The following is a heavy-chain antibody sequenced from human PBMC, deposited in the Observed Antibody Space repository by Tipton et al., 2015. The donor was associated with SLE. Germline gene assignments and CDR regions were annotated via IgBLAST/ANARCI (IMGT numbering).Heavy chain of an antibody. CDR3: AKIYSKGAFDI. CDR2: INHSGST. CDR1: GGSFSGYY. J-gene: IGHJ3*02. D-gene: IGHD2-21*01. Sequence: TLSLTCAVYGGSFSGYYWSWIRQPPGKGLEWIGEINHSGSTNYNPSLKSRVTISADTSKNQFSLKLSSVTAADTAVYYCAKIYSKGAFDIWGQGTMVNVSS. V-gene: IGHV4-34*01.